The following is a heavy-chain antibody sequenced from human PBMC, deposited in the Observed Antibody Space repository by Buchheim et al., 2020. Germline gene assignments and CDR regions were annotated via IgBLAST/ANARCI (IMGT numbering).Heavy chain of an antibody. CDR2: ISSSSYI. V-gene: IGHV3-21*01. Sequence: EVQLVESGGGLVKPGGSLRLSCAASGFTFSSYSMNWVRQAPGKGLEWVSSISSSSYIYYADSVKGRFTISRDNAKNSRYLQMNSLRAEDTAVYYCARDRVQQVPAAARFDPWGQGTL. D-gene: IGHD2-2*01. CDR1: GFTFSSYS. J-gene: IGHJ5*02. CDR3: ARDRVQQVPAAARFDP.